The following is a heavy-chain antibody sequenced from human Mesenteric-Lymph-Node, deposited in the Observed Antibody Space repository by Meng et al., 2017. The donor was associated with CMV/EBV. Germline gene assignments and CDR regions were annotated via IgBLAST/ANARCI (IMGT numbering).Heavy chain of an antibody. Sequence: YNFTNYGITWVRQAPGQGLEWMGWISPYSGRTSYAQKVQDRVTMTTDTSTTTAYLSLRILPSHPTAVYYCARDMSLGGYPTYYFDFWGQGTLVTVSS. V-gene: IGHV1-18*01. CDR3: ARDMSLGGYPTYYFDF. J-gene: IGHJ4*02. CDR2: ISPYSGRT. D-gene: IGHD1-26*01. CDR1: YNFTNYG.